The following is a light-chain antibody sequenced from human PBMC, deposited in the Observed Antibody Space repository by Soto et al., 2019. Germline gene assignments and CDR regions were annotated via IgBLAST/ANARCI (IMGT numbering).Light chain of an antibody. CDR2: EVN. CDR3: SSFTSTSTYV. J-gene: IGLJ1*01. V-gene: IGLV2-14*02. CDR1: SSDVGSYNL. Sequence: QSALTQPASVSGSPGQSITISCTGTSSDVGSYNLVSWYQQHPGKAPKLMIYEVNNRPSGVSNRFSGSKSGNTASLTISGLQVEDEADYYCSSFTSTSTYVFGAGTKVTVL.